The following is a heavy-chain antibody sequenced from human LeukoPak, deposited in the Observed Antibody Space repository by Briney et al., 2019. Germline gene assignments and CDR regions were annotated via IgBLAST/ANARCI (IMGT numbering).Heavy chain of an antibody. CDR1: GFTFSSYG. CDR2: IWYDGSNK. D-gene: IGHD4-17*01. Sequence: PGRSLRLSCAASGFTFSSYGMHWVRQAPGKGLEWVAVIWYDGSNKYYADSVKGRFTISRDNSKNTLYLQMNSLRAEDTAVYYCARGPEYGDYALDYWGQGTLVTVSS. V-gene: IGHV3-33*01. CDR3: ARGPEYGDYALDY. J-gene: IGHJ4*02.